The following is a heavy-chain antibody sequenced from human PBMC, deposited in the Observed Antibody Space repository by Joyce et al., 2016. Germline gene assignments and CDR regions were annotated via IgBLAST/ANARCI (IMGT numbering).Heavy chain of an antibody. CDR1: GYSFTTYW. D-gene: IGHD1-1*01. CDR3: ARHLSDWRNDPTHPTPNWFDP. CDR2: ICPGDSET. V-gene: IGHV5-51*01. Sequence: EVQLVQSGAEVKKPGESLNISCKGSGYSFTTYWIGWVRQMPGKGLGWMGVICPGDSETRYRPSFQGHVTISADKSINTAYLQWSSLKASDTAMYYCARHLSDWRNDPTHPTPNWFDPWGQGTLVTVSS. J-gene: IGHJ5*02.